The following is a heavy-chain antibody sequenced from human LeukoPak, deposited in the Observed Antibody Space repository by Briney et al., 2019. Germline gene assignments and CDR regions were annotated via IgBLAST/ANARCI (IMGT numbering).Heavy chain of an antibody. V-gene: IGHV1-24*01. CDR2: FDPEDGET. CDR1: GYTLTELS. Sequence: ASVKVSCKVSGYTLTELSMHWVRQAPGKGLEWMGGFDPEDGETIYAQKFQGRVTMTRDTSTSTVYMELSSLRSEDTAVYYCARGYSWTTVITPELDYWGQGTLVTVSS. D-gene: IGHD4-23*01. J-gene: IGHJ4*02. CDR3: ARGYSWTTVITPELDY.